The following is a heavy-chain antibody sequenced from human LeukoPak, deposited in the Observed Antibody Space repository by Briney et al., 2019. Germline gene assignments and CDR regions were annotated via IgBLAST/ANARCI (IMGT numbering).Heavy chain of an antibody. Sequence: GRSLRLSCAASGFTFDDYAMHWVRQAPGKGLEWVSGISWNSGSIGYADSVKGRFTISRDNAKNSLYLQMNSLRAEDTALYYCAKDGGGGYNPLYYFDYWGQGTLATVSS. CDR3: AKDGGGGYNPLYYFDY. V-gene: IGHV3-9*01. CDR2: ISWNSGSI. J-gene: IGHJ4*02. CDR1: GFTFDDYA. D-gene: IGHD5-24*01.